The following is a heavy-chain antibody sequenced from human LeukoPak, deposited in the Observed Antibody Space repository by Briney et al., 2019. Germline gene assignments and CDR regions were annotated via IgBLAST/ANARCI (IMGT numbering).Heavy chain of an antibody. CDR3: AKYGPQDSGSSHFDY. J-gene: IGHJ4*02. Sequence: GGSLRLSCAASGFTFSSYAMSWVRQAPGRGLEWVSAIRDSGSSTHYADSVKGRFTTSRDNSKNTLFLQMNSLRAEDTAIYYCAKYGPQDSGSSHFDYWGQGALVTVSS. CDR2: IRDSGSST. D-gene: IGHD1-26*01. CDR1: GFTFSSYA. V-gene: IGHV3-23*01.